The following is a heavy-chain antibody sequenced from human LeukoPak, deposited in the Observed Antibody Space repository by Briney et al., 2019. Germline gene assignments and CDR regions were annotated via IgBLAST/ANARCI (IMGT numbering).Heavy chain of an antibody. CDR2: IYTSGST. CDR3: ARGSYDYVWGSYRYYYYMDV. Sequence: SETLSLTCTVSGGSISSYYWSWIRQPAGKGLEWIGRIYTSGSTNYNPSLKSRVTMSVDTSKNQCSRTLRSVTAADTAVYYCARGSYDYVWGSYRYYYYMDVWGKGTTVTISS. D-gene: IGHD3-16*02. V-gene: IGHV4-4*07. J-gene: IGHJ6*03. CDR1: GGSISSYY.